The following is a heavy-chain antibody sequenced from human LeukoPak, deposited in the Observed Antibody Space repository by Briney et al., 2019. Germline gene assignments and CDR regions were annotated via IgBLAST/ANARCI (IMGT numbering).Heavy chain of an antibody. CDR2: INPSGGST. CDR3: ARRAQVERRQSQFDY. J-gene: IGHJ4*02. D-gene: IGHD1-1*01. CDR1: GYIFTSSY. V-gene: IGHV1-46*01. Sequence: ASVKVSCKASGYIFTSSYIHWVRQAPGQGLEWMGMINPSGGSTGYAQKFQGRVTMTRDMSTSTVYMELSSLRSEDTAVFYCARRAQVERRQSQFDYWGQGTLVTVSS.